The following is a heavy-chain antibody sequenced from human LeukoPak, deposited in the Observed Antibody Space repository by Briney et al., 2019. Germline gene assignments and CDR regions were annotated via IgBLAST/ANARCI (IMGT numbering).Heavy chain of an antibody. CDR2: INPSGGST. CDR3: ARVPNYYDSSGYYSDAFDI. CDR1: GYTFTSYG. V-gene: IGHV1-46*01. D-gene: IGHD3-22*01. J-gene: IGHJ3*02. Sequence: ASVKVSCKASGYTFTSYGISWVRQAPGQGLEWMGIINPSGGSTSYAQRFQGRVTMTRDTSTSTVYMELSSLRSEDTAVYYCARVPNYYDSSGYYSDAFDIWGQGTMVTVSS.